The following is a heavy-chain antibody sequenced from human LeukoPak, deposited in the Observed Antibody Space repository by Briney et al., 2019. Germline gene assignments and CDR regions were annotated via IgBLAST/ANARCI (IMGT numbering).Heavy chain of an antibody. J-gene: IGHJ6*02. CDR1: RDTFTGYY. V-gene: IGHV1-2*02. D-gene: IGHD2-15*01. CDR2: INPDTGRT. Sequence: GASVTVSCKTSRDTFTGYYLHWVRQAPGQGLEWMGWINPDTGRTDSAQKFQGRVTLTRDTSISTAYMEMNRLESDDTAVYYCATVATPFGMDVWGQGTTVIVS. CDR3: ATVATPFGMDV.